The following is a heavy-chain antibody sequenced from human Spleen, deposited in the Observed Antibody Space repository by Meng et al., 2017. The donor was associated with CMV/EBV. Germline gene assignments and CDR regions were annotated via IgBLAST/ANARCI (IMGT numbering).Heavy chain of an antibody. D-gene: IGHD2-15*01. J-gene: IGHJ2*01. V-gene: IGHV3-30*02. CDR1: GFTFARSG. Sequence: VEGVGCGGGVVRPGGSLVTSCATSGFTFARSGIHVVRPAPVKVLEWVAFIHYDGSNKHYADSVKGRFTISRDNYKNIMYMLMNSLRAEDTAVYYCAGRPHVDLWGRGTLVTVSS. CDR3: AGRPHVDL. CDR2: IHYDGSNK.